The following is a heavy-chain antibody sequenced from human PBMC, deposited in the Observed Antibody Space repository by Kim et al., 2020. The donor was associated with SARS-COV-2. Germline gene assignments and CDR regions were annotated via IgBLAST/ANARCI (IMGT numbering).Heavy chain of an antibody. D-gene: IGHD6-19*01. CDR1: GFTFSSYS. J-gene: IGHJ3*02. CDR3: ARVGGVSGWFFDAFDI. V-gene: IGHV3-21*04. CDR2: ISSSSSYI. Sequence: GGSLRLSCAASGFTFSSYSMNWVRQAPGKGLEWVSSISSSSSYIYYADSVKGRFTISRDNAKNSLYLQMNSLRAEDTAVYYCARVGGVSGWFFDAFDIWGQGTMVTVSS.